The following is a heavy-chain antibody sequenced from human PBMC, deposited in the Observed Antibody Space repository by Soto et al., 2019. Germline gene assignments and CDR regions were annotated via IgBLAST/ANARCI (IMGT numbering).Heavy chain of an antibody. D-gene: IGHD4-17*01. CDR2: IYHSGTT. J-gene: IGHJ4*02. CDR1: GGSITSVGSF. Sequence: PSETLSLTCTVSGGSITSVGSFWNWIRQHPAKGLEWIGYIYHSGTTYYNPSLKTRVTISVDTFKNQFSMTLSSVTAADTAIYYCAREGDYSDYSFDSWGQGTLVTVSS. CDR3: AREGDYSDYSFDS. V-gene: IGHV4-31*03.